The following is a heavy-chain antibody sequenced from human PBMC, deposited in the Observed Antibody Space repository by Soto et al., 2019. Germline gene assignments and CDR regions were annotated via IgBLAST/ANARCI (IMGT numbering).Heavy chain of an antibody. J-gene: IGHJ6*02. CDR2: ITGSGSDT. CDR3: AKEAVGATLYYYYYGMDV. V-gene: IGHV3-23*01. D-gene: IGHD1-26*01. CDR1: GFIFSSYG. Sequence: GGSLRLSCAASGFIFSSYGIHWVRQAPGKGLEWVASITGSGSDTYYADSVKGRFTISRDNSKNTLYLQMNSLRAEDTAVYYYAKEAVGATLYYYYYGMDVWGQGTTVTVSS.